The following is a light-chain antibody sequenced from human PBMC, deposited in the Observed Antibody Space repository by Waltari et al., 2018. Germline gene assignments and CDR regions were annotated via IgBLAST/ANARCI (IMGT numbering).Light chain of an antibody. V-gene: IGKV1-5*03. CDR2: KAS. J-gene: IGKJ1*01. CDR1: KSISSW. Sequence: DIQMTQSPSTLSASVGDRVTHTCRASKSISSWWAGYQQEPGKAPKLLNYKASSLEGGVASRFSGSGSGTEFTLTISSLQPDDFATYYCQQYNSYPWTFGQGTKVEIK. CDR3: QQYNSYPWT.